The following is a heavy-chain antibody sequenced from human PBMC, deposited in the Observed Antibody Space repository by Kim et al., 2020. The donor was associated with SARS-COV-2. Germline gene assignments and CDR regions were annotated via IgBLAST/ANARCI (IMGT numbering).Heavy chain of an antibody. Sequence: ASVKVSCKASGYTFTSYGISWVRQAPGQGLEWMGWISAYNGNTNYAQKLQGRVTMTTDTSTSTAYMELRSLRSDDTAVYYCARHADGDRYYYYGMDVWGQGTTVTVSS. CDR3: ARHADGDRYYYYGMDV. CDR2: ISAYNGNT. CDR1: GYTFTSYG. D-gene: IGHD4-17*01. V-gene: IGHV1-18*01. J-gene: IGHJ6*02.